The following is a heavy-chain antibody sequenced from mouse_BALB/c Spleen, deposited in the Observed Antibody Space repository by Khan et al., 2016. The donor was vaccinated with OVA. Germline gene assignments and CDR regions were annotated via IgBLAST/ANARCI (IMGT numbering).Heavy chain of an antibody. CDR1: GFTFSDYS. Sequence: EVQLVESGGDLVRPGGSLKLSCAASGFTFSDYSMSWVRQSQEKRLEWVATISSDCSYASYTDSLKGRFTISRDNAKSTLYQQMRSLTSEDTAMYYCAGHLTGSFAYWGQGTLVTVSA. D-gene: IGHD4-1*01. CDR3: AGHLTGSFAY. J-gene: IGHJ3*01. V-gene: IGHV5-6*01. CDR2: ISSDCSYA.